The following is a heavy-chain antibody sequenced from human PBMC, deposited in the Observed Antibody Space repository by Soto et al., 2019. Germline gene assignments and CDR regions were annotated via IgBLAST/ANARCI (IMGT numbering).Heavy chain of an antibody. D-gene: IGHD6-6*01. V-gene: IGHV3-30*18. J-gene: IGHJ5*02. CDR3: AKEMFPRTVLDSSSPWGDA. CDR2: ISYDGSHE. CDR1: GFTLNTYG. Sequence: QVQLVESGGGVVQPGRSLRLSCVASGFTLNTYGMHWDRQAPGKGLEWVALISYDGSHEYYADSVKGRFTISRDISKNTLFLQMNSLRPEDTAVYYCAKEMFPRTVLDSSSPWGDAWGQGTLVTVSS.